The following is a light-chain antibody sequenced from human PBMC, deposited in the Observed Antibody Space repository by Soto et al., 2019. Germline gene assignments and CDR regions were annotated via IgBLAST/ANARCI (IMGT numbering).Light chain of an antibody. V-gene: IGKV3-20*01. CDR3: QHYNSYSEA. CDR1: QSVSNNY. CDR2: GAS. Sequence: EIVLTQSPGTLSLSPGERATLSCRASQSVSNNYLAWYQQKPGQAPRLLIYGASTRATAIPARFSGSGSGTEFTLTISSLQPDDFATYYCQHYNSYSEAFGQGTKVDI. J-gene: IGKJ1*01.